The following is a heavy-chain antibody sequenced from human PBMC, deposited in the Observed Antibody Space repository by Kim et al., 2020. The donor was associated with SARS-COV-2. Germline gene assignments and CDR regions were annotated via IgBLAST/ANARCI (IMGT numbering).Heavy chain of an antibody. CDR3: ARDRDRTGKWLLPRSSMDV. V-gene: IGHV3-48*03. Sequence: GGSLRLSCAASGFTFSSYEMNWVRQAPGKGLEWVSYISSSGSTIYYADSVKGRFTISRDNAKNSLYLQMNSLRAEDTAVYYCARDRDRTGKWLLPRSSMDVWGKGTTVTVSS. J-gene: IGHJ6*03. CDR1: GFTFSSYE. D-gene: IGHD3-22*01. CDR2: ISSSGSTI.